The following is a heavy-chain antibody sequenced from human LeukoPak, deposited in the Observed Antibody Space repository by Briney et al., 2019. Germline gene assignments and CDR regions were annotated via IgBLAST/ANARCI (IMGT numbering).Heavy chain of an antibody. CDR2: IYYSGST. D-gene: IGHD6-13*01. J-gene: IGHJ4*02. V-gene: IGHV4-34*01. CDR3: AATSGYSSSWHLSY. Sequence: PSETLSLTCAVYGGSFSGYYWSWIRQPPGEGLEWIGSIYYSGSTYYNPSLKSRVTISVDRSKNQFSLKLSSVTAADTAVYYCAATSGYSSSWHLSYWGQGTLVTVSS. CDR1: GGSFSGYY.